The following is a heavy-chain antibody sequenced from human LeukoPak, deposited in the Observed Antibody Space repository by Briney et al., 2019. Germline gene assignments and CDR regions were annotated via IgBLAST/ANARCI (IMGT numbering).Heavy chain of an antibody. J-gene: IGHJ3*02. CDR2: INHSGST. CDR1: GGSFSGYY. CDR3: ARRGRRSQYGSGSYSLDI. D-gene: IGHD3-10*01. V-gene: IGHV4-34*01. Sequence: SETLSLTCAVYGGSFSGYYWSWIRQPPGKGLEWIGEINHSGSTNYNPSLKSRVTISVDTSKNQFSLKLSSVTAADTAVYYCARRGRRSQYGSGSYSLDIWGQGTMVTVSS.